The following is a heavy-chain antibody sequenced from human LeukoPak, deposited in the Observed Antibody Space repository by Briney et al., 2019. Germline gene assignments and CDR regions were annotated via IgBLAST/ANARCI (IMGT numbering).Heavy chain of an antibody. CDR2: IYYFEKT. V-gene: IGHV4-59*01. CDR3: AKLGSPRAY. J-gene: IGHJ4*02. D-gene: IGHD7-27*01. CDR1: GGSISTNS. Sequence: PSETLSLTCTVSGGSISTNSWSWIRQPPGKGLEWIGHIYYFEKTDYNPSLESRVTISVDAAKNHFSLKLRSVTPLDTAVYYCAKLGSPRAYWGQGILVTVSS.